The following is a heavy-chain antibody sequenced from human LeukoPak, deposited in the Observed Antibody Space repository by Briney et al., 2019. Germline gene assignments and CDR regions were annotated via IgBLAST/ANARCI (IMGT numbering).Heavy chain of an antibody. Sequence: GGSLRLSCAASGFTFSSYAMNWVRQAPGKGLEWVSVISGTGGRTYYADSVKGRFTISRDNSKNTLYLQMNSLRAEDTAVYYCAKGEYYDNWFDPWGQGTLVTVSS. CDR2: ISGTGGRT. CDR3: AKGEYYDNWFDP. V-gene: IGHV3-23*01. CDR1: GFTFSSYA. J-gene: IGHJ5*02. D-gene: IGHD2/OR15-2a*01.